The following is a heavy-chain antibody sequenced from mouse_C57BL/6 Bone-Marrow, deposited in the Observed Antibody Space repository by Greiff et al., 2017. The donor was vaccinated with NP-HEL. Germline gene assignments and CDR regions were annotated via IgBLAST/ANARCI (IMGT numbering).Heavy chain of an antibody. CDR3: ARLGPLTGTLFYAMDY. J-gene: IGHJ4*01. V-gene: IGHV1-42*01. CDR2: INPSTGGT. Sequence: VQLQQSGPELVKPGASVKISCKASGYSFTGYYMNWVKQSPEKSLEWIGEINPSTGGTTYNQKFKAKATLTVDKSSSTAYMQLKSLTSEDSAVYYCARLGPLTGTLFYAMDYWGQGTSVTVSS. D-gene: IGHD4-1*01. CDR1: GYSFTGYY.